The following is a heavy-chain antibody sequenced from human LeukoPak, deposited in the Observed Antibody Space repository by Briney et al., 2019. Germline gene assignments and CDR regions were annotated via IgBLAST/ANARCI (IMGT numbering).Heavy chain of an antibody. D-gene: IGHD3-22*01. CDR2: TYYRSKWYN. J-gene: IGHJ3*02. V-gene: IGHV6-1*01. Sequence: SQTLSLTCAISGDSVSSNSAAWNWIRQSPSRGLEWLGRTYYRSKWYNDYAVSVKSRITINPDTSKNQFSLQLNSVTPEDTAVYYCARDGITMIVVGRSDAFDIWGQGTMVTVSS. CDR1: GDSVSSNSAA. CDR3: ARDGITMIVVGRSDAFDI.